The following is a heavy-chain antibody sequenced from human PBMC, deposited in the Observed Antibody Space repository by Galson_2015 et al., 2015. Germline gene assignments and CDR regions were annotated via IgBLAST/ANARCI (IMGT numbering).Heavy chain of an antibody. CDR2: MNPNSGNT. D-gene: IGHD2-15*01. CDR3: ARAVVVVAASRFDP. CDR1: GYTFTSYD. V-gene: IGHV1-8*01. J-gene: IGHJ5*02. Sequence: SVKVSCKASGYTFTSYDINWVRQATGQGLEWMGWMNPNSGNTGYAQKFQGRVTMTRNTSISTAYMELSSLRSEDTAVYYCARAVVVVAASRFDPWGQGTLVTVSS.